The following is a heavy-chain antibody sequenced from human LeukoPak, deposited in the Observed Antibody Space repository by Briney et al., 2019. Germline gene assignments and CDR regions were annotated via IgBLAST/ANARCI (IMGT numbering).Heavy chain of an antibody. D-gene: IGHD3-3*01. Sequence: SVKVSCKASGGTFSSYAISWVRQAPGQGLEWMGGIIPIFGTANYAQKFQGRVTITADESRSTAYLELSSLRSEDTAVYYCARVALADPYYDFWSGYQYLDYWGQGTLVTVSS. CDR2: IIPIFGTA. CDR3: ARVALADPYYDFWSGYQYLDY. V-gene: IGHV1-69*13. J-gene: IGHJ4*02. CDR1: GGTFSSYA.